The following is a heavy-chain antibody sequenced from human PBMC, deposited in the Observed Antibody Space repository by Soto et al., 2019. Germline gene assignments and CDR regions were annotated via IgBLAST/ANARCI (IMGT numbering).Heavy chain of an antibody. D-gene: IGHD3-22*01. CDR1: GGSISSYY. CDR2: IYYSGST. CDR3: ARVDGYYFPVWWFDP. J-gene: IGHJ5*02. V-gene: IGHV4-59*01. Sequence: PSETLSLTCTVSGGSISSYYWSWIRQPPGKGLEWIGYIYYSGSTNYNPSLKSRVTISVDTSKNQFSLKLSSVTAADTAVYYCARVDGYYFPVWWFDPWGQGTLVTVSS.